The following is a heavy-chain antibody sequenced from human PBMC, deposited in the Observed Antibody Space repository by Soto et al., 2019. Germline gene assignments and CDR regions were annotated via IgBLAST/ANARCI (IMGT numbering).Heavy chain of an antibody. D-gene: IGHD3-3*01. V-gene: IGHV1-8*01. CDR3: ARARKRVTIFGVVIVNWFDP. CDR2: MNPNSGNT. CDR1: GYTFTSYD. Sequence: GASVKVSCKASGYTFTSYDINWVRQATGQGLEWMGWMNPNSGNTGYAQKFQGRVTMTRNTSISTAYMELSSLRSEDTAVYYCARARKRVTIFGVVIVNWFDPWGKGTLVTVSS. J-gene: IGHJ5*02.